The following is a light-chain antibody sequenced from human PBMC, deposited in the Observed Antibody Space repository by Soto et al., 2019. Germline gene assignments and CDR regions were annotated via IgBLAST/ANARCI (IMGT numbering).Light chain of an antibody. CDR1: SSDVGGYNY. CDR2: DVG. Sequence: QAVVTQPASVSGSPGQSITISCTGTSSDVGGYNYVSWYQYHPGKAPKLMIYDVGNRPSGVSNRVSGSKSGNTASLTISGLQAEDEADYFCSSYTSSNTLVFGGGTKLTVL. J-gene: IGLJ3*02. V-gene: IGLV2-14*03. CDR3: SSYTSSNTLV.